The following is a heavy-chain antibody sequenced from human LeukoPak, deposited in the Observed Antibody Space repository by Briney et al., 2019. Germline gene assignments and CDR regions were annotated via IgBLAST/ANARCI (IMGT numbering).Heavy chain of an antibody. J-gene: IGHJ6*03. D-gene: IGHD2-15*01. CDR2: ISGSGGST. V-gene: IGHV3-23*01. CDR3: AKGSLYCSGGSCYSNYYYYYMDV. Sequence: PGGSLRLSCAASGFTFSSYAMSWVRQAPGKGLEWVSAISGSGGSTYYADSVKGRFTISRGNSKNTLYLQMNSLRAEDTAVYYCAKGSLYCSGGSCYSNYYYYYMDVWGKGTTVTVSS. CDR1: GFTFSSYA.